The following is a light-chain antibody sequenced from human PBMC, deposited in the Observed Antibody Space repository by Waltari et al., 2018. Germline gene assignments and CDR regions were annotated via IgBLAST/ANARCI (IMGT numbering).Light chain of an antibody. Sequence: EIVLTQSPATLSLSPGERATLSCRASQSVSSYLAWYQQKPGQAPRLLIYDASNRATGIPARFSGSGSGTDCTLTISSLEPEDFAVYYCQQRSNWPITFGPGTKVDIK. CDR3: QQRSNWPIT. J-gene: IGKJ3*01. CDR2: DAS. V-gene: IGKV3-11*01. CDR1: QSVSSY.